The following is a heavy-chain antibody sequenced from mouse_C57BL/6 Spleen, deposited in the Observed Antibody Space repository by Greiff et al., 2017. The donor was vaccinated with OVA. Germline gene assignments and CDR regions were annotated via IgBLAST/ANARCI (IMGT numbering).Heavy chain of an antibody. CDR2: IDPSDSYT. D-gene: IGHD3-2*02. CDR3: ARTEKAQVPFDY. CDR1: GYTFTSYW. V-gene: IGHV1-50*01. Sequence: QVQLQQPGAELVKPGASVKLSCKASGYTFTSYWMQWVKQRPGQGLEWIGEIDPSDSYTNYNQKFKGKATLTVDTSSSTAYMQLSSLTSEDSAVYYCARTEKAQVPFDYWGQGTTLTVSS. J-gene: IGHJ2*01.